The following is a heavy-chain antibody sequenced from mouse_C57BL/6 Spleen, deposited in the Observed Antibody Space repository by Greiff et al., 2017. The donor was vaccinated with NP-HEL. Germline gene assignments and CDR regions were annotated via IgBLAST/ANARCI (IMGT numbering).Heavy chain of an antibody. Sequence: QVQLQHSGPELVKPGASVKISCKASGYSFTSYYIHWVKQRPGQGLEWIGWIYPGSGNTKYNEKFKGKATLTADTSSSTAYMQLSSLTSEDSAVYYCARDYRAAMDYWGQGTSVTVSS. V-gene: IGHV1-66*01. D-gene: IGHD2-14*01. CDR2: IYPGSGNT. CDR1: GYSFTSYY. J-gene: IGHJ4*01. CDR3: ARDYRAAMDY.